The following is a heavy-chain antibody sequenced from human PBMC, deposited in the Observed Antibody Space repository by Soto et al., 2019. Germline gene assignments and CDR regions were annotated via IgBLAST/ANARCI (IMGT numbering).Heavy chain of an antibody. Sequence: TPFPTRNFSGGALKKKAFSLGWIPPPPGKGPECIGHISSSGRASYSPSLKRRVAISLDASKNQFSLTVRSVTAADTAVYYCARDVDTALFGNWLDPWGQGTLVTVSS. J-gene: IGHJ5*02. D-gene: IGHD5-18*01. V-gene: IGHV4-31*03. CDR2: ISSSGRA. CDR3: ARDVDTALFGNWLDP. CDR1: GGALKKKAFS.